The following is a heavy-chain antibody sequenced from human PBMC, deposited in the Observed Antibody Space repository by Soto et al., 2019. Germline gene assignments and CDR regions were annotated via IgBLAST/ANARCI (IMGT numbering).Heavy chain of an antibody. CDR3: ARALGTFVDY. V-gene: IGHV3-30-3*01. CDR2: ISYDGSNK. J-gene: IGHJ4*02. Sequence: GGSLRLSCAASGFTFSSYAMHWVRQAPGKGLEWVAVISYDGSNKYYADSVKGRFTISRDNSKNTLYLQMNSLRAEDTAVYYCARALGTFVDYWGQGTLVTVSS. D-gene: IGHD3-16*01. CDR1: GFTFSSYA.